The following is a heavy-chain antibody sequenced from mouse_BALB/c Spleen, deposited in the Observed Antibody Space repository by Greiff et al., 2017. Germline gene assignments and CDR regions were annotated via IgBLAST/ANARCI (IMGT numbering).Heavy chain of an antibody. V-gene: IGHV4-1*02. CDR3: ARRRHYYGTFYAMDY. D-gene: IGHD1-1*01. Sequence: EVKVIESGGGLVQPGGSLKLSCAASGFDFSRYWMSWVRQAPGKGLEWIGEINPDSSTINYTPSLKDKFIISRDNAKNTLYLQMSKVRSEDTALYYCARRRHYYGTFYAMDYWGQGTSVTVSS. J-gene: IGHJ4*01. CDR2: INPDSSTI. CDR1: GFDFSRYW.